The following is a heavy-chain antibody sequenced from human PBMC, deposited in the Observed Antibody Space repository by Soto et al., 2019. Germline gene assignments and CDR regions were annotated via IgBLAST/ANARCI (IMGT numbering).Heavy chain of an antibody. CDR2: MNPNSGNT. CDR3: ARTDVLLWFGELYWFDP. D-gene: IGHD3-10*01. V-gene: IGHV1-8*01. CDR1: GYTFTSYD. J-gene: IGHJ5*02. Sequence: ASVKVSCKASGYTFTSYDINWVRQATGQGLEWMGWMNPNSGNTGYAQKFQGRVTMTRNTSISTAYMELSSLRSEDTAVYYCARTDVLLWFGELYWFDPWGQGTLVTVSS.